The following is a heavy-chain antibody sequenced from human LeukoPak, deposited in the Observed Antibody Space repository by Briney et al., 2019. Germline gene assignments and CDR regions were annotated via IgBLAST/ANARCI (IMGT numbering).Heavy chain of an antibody. CDR3: ARDRSTNRRMDV. J-gene: IGHJ6*02. D-gene: IGHD5/OR15-5a*01. CDR2: ISYDGSNK. CDR1: GFTFSSYA. Sequence: GGSLRLSCAASGFTFSSYAMHWVRQAPGKGLEWVAVISYDGSNKYYADSVKGRFTISRDNSKSTLYLQMNSLRAEDTAVYYCARDRSTNRRMDVWGQGTTVTVSS. V-gene: IGHV3-30-3*01.